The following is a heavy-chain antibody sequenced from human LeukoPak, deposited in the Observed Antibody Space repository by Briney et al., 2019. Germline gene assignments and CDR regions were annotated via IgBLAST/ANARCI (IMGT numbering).Heavy chain of an antibody. V-gene: IGHV5-51*01. CDR3: VRHGLGSSWFGFDY. Sequence: GESLKISCKGSGYTFTTYWIGWVRQIPGKGLEWWGIIYPGDSDPRYSPSFQGQVTISADTSISTAYLQWSSLKASDSAMYYCVRHGLGSSWFGFDYWGQGTLVTVSP. CDR1: GYTFTTYW. J-gene: IGHJ4*02. D-gene: IGHD6-13*01. CDR2: IYPGDSDP.